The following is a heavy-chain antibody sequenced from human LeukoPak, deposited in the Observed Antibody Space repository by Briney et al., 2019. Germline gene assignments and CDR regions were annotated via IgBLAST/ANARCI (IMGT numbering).Heavy chain of an antibody. Sequence: ASVKVSCKASGYTFIGHYIHWVRQAPGQGLEWMGWINPNSGGTNYAQKFQGRVTMTRDTSISTAYMELSRLRSDDTAVYYCAAGSYSSGWDDYWGQGTLVAVSS. CDR1: GYTFIGHY. CDR2: INPNSGGT. CDR3: AAGSYSSGWDDY. V-gene: IGHV1-2*02. D-gene: IGHD6-19*01. J-gene: IGHJ4*02.